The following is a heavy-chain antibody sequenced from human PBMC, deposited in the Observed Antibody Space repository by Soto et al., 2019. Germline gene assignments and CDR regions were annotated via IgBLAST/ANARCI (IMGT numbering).Heavy chain of an antibody. CDR3: ASTVVTGY. CDR1: GFTFSSDW. V-gene: IGHV3-74*01. J-gene: IGHJ4*02. Sequence: EVQLVESGGGLVQPGGSLRLSCAVSGFTFSSDWMHWVRQAPGKGLVWVSRINSDGSSTSYADSVKGRFTISRENAKNTLYLQMNSLRAEDTAVYYCASTVVTGYCGQATLITVSS. CDR2: INSDGSST. D-gene: IGHD2-15*01.